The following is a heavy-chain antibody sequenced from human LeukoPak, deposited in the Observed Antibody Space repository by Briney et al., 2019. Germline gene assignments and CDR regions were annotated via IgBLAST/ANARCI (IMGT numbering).Heavy chain of an antibody. J-gene: IGHJ4*02. D-gene: IGHD4-17*01. CDR3: ARDQDDGLDY. CDR2: ISSSSSYI. CDR1: GFTFSSYW. V-gene: IGHV3-21*01. Sequence: GGSLRLSCAACGFTFSSYWMNWVRQAPGKGLEWVSSISSSSSYIYYADSVKGRFTISRDNAKNSLYLQMNSLRAEDTAVYYCARDQDDGLDYWGQGTLVTVSS.